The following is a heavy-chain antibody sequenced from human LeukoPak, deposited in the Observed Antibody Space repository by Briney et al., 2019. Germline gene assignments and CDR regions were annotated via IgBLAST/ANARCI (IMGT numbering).Heavy chain of an antibody. CDR3: ARVGDGPKPHFDS. V-gene: IGHV6-1*01. D-gene: IGHD5-24*01. CDR2: TYFRSKWHR. J-gene: IGHJ4*02. CDR1: GDSVSSNDAA. Sequence: SQTLSLTCAISGDSVSSNDAAWNWLRQSPSRGLEWLGRTYFRSKWHRDYAISVETRITINPDTSKNHFSLQLNSVTPEDTAVYYCARVGDGPKPHFDSWGQGTLVTVSS.